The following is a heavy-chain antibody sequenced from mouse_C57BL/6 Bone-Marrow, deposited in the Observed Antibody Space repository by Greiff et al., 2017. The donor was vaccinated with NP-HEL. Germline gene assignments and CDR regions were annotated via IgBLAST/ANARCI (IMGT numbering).Heavy chain of an antibody. D-gene: IGHD2-4*01. Sequence: EVKVVESGGGLVQPGGSLKLSCAASGFTFSDYYMYWVRQTPGKRLEWVAYISNGGGSSSYPDTVTGRVTLTRDNDKNALYLQMSRLKSGDTAMYYCARALRNAMDYWGQGTSVTVSS. V-gene: IGHV5-12*01. CDR1: GFTFSDYY. CDR3: ARALRNAMDY. CDR2: ISNGGGSS. J-gene: IGHJ4*01.